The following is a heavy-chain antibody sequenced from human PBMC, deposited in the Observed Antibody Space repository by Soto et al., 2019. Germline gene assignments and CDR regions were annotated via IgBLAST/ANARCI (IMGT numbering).Heavy chain of an antibody. CDR1: GFSLSNARMG. Sequence: QVTVKESGPVLVKPTETLTLTCTVSGFSLSNARMGVSWIRQPPGKALEWLAHIFSNDAKSYSTSLKSRVAKSKDTSKSQVVLNMTNMDPVDTATYYCARVTLARFDLWGQGTLVTVSS. CDR2: IFSNDAK. CDR3: ARVTLARFDL. D-gene: IGHD2-21*02. V-gene: IGHV2-26*01. J-gene: IGHJ5*02.